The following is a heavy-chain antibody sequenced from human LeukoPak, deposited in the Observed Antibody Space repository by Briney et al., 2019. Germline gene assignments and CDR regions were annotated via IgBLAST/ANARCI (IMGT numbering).Heavy chain of an antibody. CDR2: IYPTDSTT. CDR1: GYSFTSNW. J-gene: IGHJ2*01. V-gene: IGHV5-51*01. Sequence: GESLKISCKGSGYSFTSNWIAWVRQMPGKGLEWMGIIYPTDSTTRYSPSFQGQVTISADKSINTAYLQWSSLKASDTAMYYCARHQRIERMRYFDLWGRSTLVTVSS. CDR3: ARHQRIERMRYFDL. D-gene: IGHD1-1*01.